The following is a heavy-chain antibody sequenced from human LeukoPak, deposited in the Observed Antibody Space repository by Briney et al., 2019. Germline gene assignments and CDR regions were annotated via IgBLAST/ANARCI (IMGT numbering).Heavy chain of an antibody. V-gene: IGHV3-21*01. CDR2: ISSSTSYI. Sequence: GGSLRLSCAASGFTFSTYSMNWVRQAPGKGLEWVSSISSSTSYIYYADSVKGRFTISRDNAKSSLYLQMNSLRAEDTAVYYCARDRYGYYGMDVWGQGTTVTVSS. D-gene: IGHD1-1*01. J-gene: IGHJ6*02. CDR1: GFTFSTYS. CDR3: ARDRYGYYGMDV.